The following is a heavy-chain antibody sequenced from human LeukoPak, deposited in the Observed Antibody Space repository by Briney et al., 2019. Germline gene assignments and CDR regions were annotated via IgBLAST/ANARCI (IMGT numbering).Heavy chain of an antibody. V-gene: IGHV3-23*01. Sequence: GGSLRLSCAASGFTFSSYSMNWVRQAPGKGLEWVSGISSSGGSTYYADSVKGRFTISRDNSKNTLYLQMNSLRAEDTAVYYCAKDLDVGSILWWYKPRLDYWGQGTLVTVSS. CDR1: GFTFSSYS. D-gene: IGHD2-21*01. CDR2: ISSSGGST. J-gene: IGHJ4*02. CDR3: AKDLDVGSILWWYKPRLDY.